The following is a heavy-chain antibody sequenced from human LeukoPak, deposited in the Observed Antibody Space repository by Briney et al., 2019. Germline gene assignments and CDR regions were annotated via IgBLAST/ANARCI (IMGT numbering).Heavy chain of an antibody. D-gene: IGHD2-2*01. Sequence: ASVKVSGKVSGYTLTELSMHWVRQAPGIGFEWMGGFDPEDGETIYAQKLQGRVTMTEDTSTDTAYMELSRLRSEDTAVYYCATALAYCSSTSCSFDYWGQGTLVTVSS. CDR3: ATALAYCSSTSCSFDY. J-gene: IGHJ4*02. CDR2: FDPEDGET. CDR1: GYTLTELS. V-gene: IGHV1-24*01.